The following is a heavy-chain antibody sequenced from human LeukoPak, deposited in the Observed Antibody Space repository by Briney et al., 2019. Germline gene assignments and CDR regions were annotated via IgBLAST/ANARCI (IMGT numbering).Heavy chain of an antibody. Sequence: ASVKVSCHTSVYTFSVYYMHWVRQAPGQGLEWMGWINPNSGGTNYAQKFQGRVTMTRDTSISTVYMELSRLRSDDTAVYYCARVGCSGGNCYSIHWFDPWGQGTLVTVSS. CDR3: ARVGCSGGNCYSIHWFDP. V-gene: IGHV1-2*02. D-gene: IGHD2-15*01. CDR1: VYTFSVYY. CDR2: INPNSGGT. J-gene: IGHJ5*02.